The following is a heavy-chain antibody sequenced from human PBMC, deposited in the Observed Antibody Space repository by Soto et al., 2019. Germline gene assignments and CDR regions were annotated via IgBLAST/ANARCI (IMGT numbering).Heavy chain of an antibody. V-gene: IGHV3-33*01. CDR3: ARDQKWVAQYYFDF. CDR2: IWYDGSNK. CDR1: GFTFSAYA. J-gene: IGHJ4*02. Sequence: QVQLVESGGGVVQPGRSLRLSCAASGFTFSAYAMHWVRQAPGKGLEWVAIIWYDGSNKYYADSVKGRFTISRDNSKKTMYLHKNTLRAEDTAIYYCARDQKWVAQYYFDFWGQGTLVTVYS. D-gene: IGHD6-19*01.